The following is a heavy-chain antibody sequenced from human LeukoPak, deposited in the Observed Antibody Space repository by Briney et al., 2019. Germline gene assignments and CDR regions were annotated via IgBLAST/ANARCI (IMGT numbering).Heavy chain of an antibody. D-gene: IGHD6-13*01. V-gene: IGHV1-8*01. CDR2: MNPNSGNT. Sequence: ASVKVSFKASGYTFTSYDINWVRQATGQGREWMGWMNPNSGNTGYAQKFQGRVTMTRNTSISTAYMELSSLRSEDTAVYYCAREEEGSSLSFDPWGQGTLVTVSS. CDR1: GYTFTSYD. CDR3: AREEEGSSLSFDP. J-gene: IGHJ5*02.